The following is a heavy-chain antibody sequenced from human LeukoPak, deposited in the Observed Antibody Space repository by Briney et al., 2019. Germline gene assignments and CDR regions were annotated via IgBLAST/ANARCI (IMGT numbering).Heavy chain of an antibody. D-gene: IGHD5-12*01. CDR2: ISSDSTYI. J-gene: IGHJ4*02. CDR3: ARDLRYDAGY. CDR1: GFTFSSYS. V-gene: IGHV3-21*01. Sequence: PGGSLRLSCAASGFTFSSYSMNWVRQAPGKGLEWVSSISSDSTYIYYADSVKGRFTISRDNAKNSLYLQMNSLRAEDTAVYYCARDLRYDAGYWGQGTLVTVSS.